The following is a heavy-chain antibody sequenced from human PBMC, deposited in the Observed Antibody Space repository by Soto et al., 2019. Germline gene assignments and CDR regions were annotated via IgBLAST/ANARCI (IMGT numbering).Heavy chain of an antibody. CDR1: VFTVSSNY. V-gene: IGHV3-53*01. D-gene: IGHD3-22*01. CDR2: IYSGGST. J-gene: IGHJ3*02. CDR3: ARVAVVVIDAMGAFDI. Sequence: WGSLSLSCASSVFTVSSNYMSWGRQAPGKGLELVSVIYSGGSTYDADSVKGRFNISRDNSKNTLYLQINSLRAGETAVYYCARVAVVVIDAMGAFDIWGQGTMVTVSS.